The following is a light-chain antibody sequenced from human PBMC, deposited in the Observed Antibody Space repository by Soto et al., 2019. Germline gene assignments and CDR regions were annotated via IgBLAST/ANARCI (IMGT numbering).Light chain of an antibody. J-gene: IGKJ4*01. CDR1: QSVSSY. CDR3: QQRSNWVLT. Sequence: EIVLTQSPATPSLSPGERATLSCRASQSVSSYLAWYQQKPGQAPRLLIYDASNRATGIPARFSGSGSGTDFTLTISSLEPEDFAVYYCQQRSNWVLTFGGGTKVEIK. CDR2: DAS. V-gene: IGKV3-11*01.